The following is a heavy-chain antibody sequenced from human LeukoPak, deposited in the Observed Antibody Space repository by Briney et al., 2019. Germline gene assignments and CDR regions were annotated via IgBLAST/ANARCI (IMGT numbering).Heavy chain of an antibody. CDR3: AKAIKPGLAAAGTY. Sequence: GGSLRLSCAASGSTFSDCGMHWVRQAPGKGLEWVAVISYDGSNKYYADSVKGRFTISRDNSKNTLYLQMNSLRAEDTAVYYCAKAIKPGLAAAGTYWGQGTLVTVSS. J-gene: IGHJ4*02. CDR2: ISYDGSNK. D-gene: IGHD6-13*01. V-gene: IGHV3-30*18. CDR1: GSTFSDCG.